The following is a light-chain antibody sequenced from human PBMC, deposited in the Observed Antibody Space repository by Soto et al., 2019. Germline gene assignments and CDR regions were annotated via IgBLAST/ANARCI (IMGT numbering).Light chain of an antibody. CDR2: RDN. CDR1: RSNIGSNT. J-gene: IGLJ1*01. Sequence: VLTQPPAGAGTRGQRVTVSGSGGRSNIGSNTVHWYQQLPGAAPKLLIYRDNQRPSGVPDRFAASKSGTSASLAISGLQSEDEGDYYCAAWDDSHNVLYVFGTGTKVTVL. V-gene: IGLV1-44*01. CDR3: AAWDDSHNVLYV.